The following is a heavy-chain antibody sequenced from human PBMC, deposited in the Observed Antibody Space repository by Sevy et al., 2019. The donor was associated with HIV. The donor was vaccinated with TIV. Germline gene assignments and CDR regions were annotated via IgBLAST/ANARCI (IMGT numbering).Heavy chain of an antibody. V-gene: IGHV3-30*04. J-gene: IGHJ4*02. CDR2: ISYDGIIK. CDR1: GFTFNTHA. Sequence: GGSLRLSCAASGFTFNTHAMHWVRQAPGKGLEWVALISYDGIIKYYADSVKGRLTISRDNSKNTLSLQMNSLRIEDTAVHSCAREGGYTSAWSPGNYWGQGTLVTVSS. D-gene: IGHD6-19*01. CDR3: AREGGYTSAWSPGNY.